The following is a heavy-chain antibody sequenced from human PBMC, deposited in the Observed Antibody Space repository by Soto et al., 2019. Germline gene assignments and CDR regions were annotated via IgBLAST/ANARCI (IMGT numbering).Heavy chain of an antibody. D-gene: IGHD3-10*01. J-gene: IGHJ4*02. CDR3: VGETQWFFNY. Sequence: GGSLSLSCAASGFSFSDHYMSWIRQAPGKGLEWVSYIDPSGTNIHYAGSVQGRFTISRDNAKNSLYLQLNDLRVEDTAVYYCVGETQWFFNYWGQGTLVTVSS. V-gene: IGHV3-11*01. CDR2: IDPSGTNI. CDR1: GFSFSDHY.